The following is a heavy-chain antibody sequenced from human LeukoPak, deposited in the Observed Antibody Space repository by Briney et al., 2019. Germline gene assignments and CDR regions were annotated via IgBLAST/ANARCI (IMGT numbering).Heavy chain of an antibody. CDR1: GFTVSSHY. V-gene: IGHV3-53*01. CDR2: IYSGGST. D-gene: IGHD5-24*01. CDR3: ARGGRDGYNYFDY. J-gene: IGHJ4*02. Sequence: GGSPRLSCAASGFTVSSHYMSWGRPAPGKGLEGVSVIYSGGSTYYADSVKGRFTISRDNSKSTLFLQMDSMRAEDAAVYYCARGGRDGYNYFDYWGQGTLVTVSS.